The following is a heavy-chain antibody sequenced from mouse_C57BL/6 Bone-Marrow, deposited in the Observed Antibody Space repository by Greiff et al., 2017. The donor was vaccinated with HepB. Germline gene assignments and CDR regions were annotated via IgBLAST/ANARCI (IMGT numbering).Heavy chain of an antibody. CDR2: INPGSGGT. Sequence: VKLQESGAELVRPGTSVKVSCKASGYAFTNYLIEWVKQRPGQGLEWIGVINPGSGGTNYNEKFKGKATLTADKSSSTAYMQLSSLTSEDSSVDVFARRGSYYGNLYYFDYWGQGTTLTVSS. CDR1: GYAFTNYL. J-gene: IGHJ2*01. CDR3: ARRGSYYGNLYYFDY. D-gene: IGHD2-1*01. V-gene: IGHV1-54*01.